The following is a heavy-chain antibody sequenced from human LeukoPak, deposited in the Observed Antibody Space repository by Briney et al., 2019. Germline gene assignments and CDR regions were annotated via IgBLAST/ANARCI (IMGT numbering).Heavy chain of an antibody. CDR3: ARRVGGPYDY. CDR2: INTAGDT. D-gene: IGHD2-2*01. CDR1: GFTFSSYD. Sequence: GGSLRLSCAASGFTFSSYDMHWVRQATGKGLEWVSAINTAGDTYYPDSVKGRFTISRDNARNSLYLQMSGLRAGDTAVYYCARRVGGPYDYWGQGTLVTVSS. V-gene: IGHV3-13*04. J-gene: IGHJ4*02.